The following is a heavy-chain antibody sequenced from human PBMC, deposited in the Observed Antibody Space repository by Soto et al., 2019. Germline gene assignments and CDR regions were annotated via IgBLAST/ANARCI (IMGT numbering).Heavy chain of an antibody. J-gene: IGHJ5*02. CDR1: GGSISSGGYS. Sequence: QLQLQESGSGLVRPSQTLSLTCAVSGGSISSGGYSWNWIRQPPGKGLEWIGYIYHSGSTLYNPSLTSRVTISVDTSKTPFSLKLSSVTAADTAVYYCARDQLEGNWFDPWGQGTLVTVSS. CDR2: IYHSGST. D-gene: IGHD1-1*01. CDR3: ARDQLEGNWFDP. V-gene: IGHV4-30-2*01.